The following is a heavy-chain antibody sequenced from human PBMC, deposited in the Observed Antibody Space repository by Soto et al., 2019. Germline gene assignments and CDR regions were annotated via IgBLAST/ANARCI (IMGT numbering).Heavy chain of an antibody. CDR3: ARQGNYGSGSSSPPP. J-gene: IGHJ4*02. CDR1: GGSISSGGYY. V-gene: IGHV4-39*01. Sequence: SETLSLTCTVSGGSISSGGYYWSWIRQPPGKGLEWIGEINHSGSTNYNPSLKSRVTISVDTSKNQFSLKLSSVTAADTAVYYCARQGNYGSGSSSPPPWGQGTLVTVSS. D-gene: IGHD3-10*01. CDR2: INHSGST.